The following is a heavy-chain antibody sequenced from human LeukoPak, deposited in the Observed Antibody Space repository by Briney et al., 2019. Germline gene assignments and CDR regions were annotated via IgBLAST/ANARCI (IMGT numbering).Heavy chain of an antibody. CDR1: GFYFSTYS. V-gene: IGHV3-48*04. Sequence: GGSLRLSCAASGFYFSTYSIDWVRQAPGKGLEWVSYISSSSSNIYHADSVKGPFTISRDNAKNSLHLQMNSLRAEDTAVYYCARVGRSGWTVDYWGQGTLVTVSS. CDR3: ARVGRSGWTVDY. J-gene: IGHJ4*02. D-gene: IGHD6-19*01. CDR2: ISSSSSNI.